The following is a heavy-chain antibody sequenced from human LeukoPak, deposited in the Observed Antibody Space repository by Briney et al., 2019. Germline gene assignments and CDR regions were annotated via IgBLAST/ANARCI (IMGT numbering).Heavy chain of an antibody. J-gene: IGHJ4*02. CDR1: GDSFDYNFYY. CDR3: ARHAYISTGFDY. CDR2: IHYSGIT. D-gene: IGHD3-16*01. V-gene: IGHV4-39*01. Sequence: PSETLSLTCSVSGDSFDYNFYYWGWIRQPPGKGLEWIGTIHYSGITYYNPSLRSRVIISVDTSKNHFSLNLNSVTAADTAVYYCARHAYISTGFDYWGQGTLVTVSS.